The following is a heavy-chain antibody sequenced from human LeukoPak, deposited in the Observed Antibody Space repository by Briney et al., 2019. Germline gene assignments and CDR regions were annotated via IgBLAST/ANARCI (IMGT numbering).Heavy chain of an antibody. CDR2: ISSSGNTI. CDR1: GFTFTDYY. D-gene: IGHD1-26*01. V-gene: IGHV3-11*01. Sequence: GGSLRLSCAASGFTFTDYYMSWIRQAPGKGLEWVSYISSSGNTIYYADSVKGRFTISRDNAKNSLYLQMNSLRAEDTAVYYCTRSTRRDSEIGLAEYFQHWGQGTLVTVSS. CDR3: TRSTRRDSEIGLAEYFQH. J-gene: IGHJ1*01.